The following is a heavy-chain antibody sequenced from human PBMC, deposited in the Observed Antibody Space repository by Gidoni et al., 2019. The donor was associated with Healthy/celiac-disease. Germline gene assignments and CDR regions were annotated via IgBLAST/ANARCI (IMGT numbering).Heavy chain of an antibody. CDR2: RWYDGSNK. Sequence: QVQLVESGGGVVQPGRSLRLSCAPSGFTFSTYGMNWLRQAPGKGLEGVAVRWYDGSNKYYADSVKGRFTISRDNSKNTLYLQMNSLRAEDTAVYYCARGPEGYSSSWYGWFDPWGQGTLVTVSS. D-gene: IGHD6-13*01. V-gene: IGHV3-33*01. CDR3: ARGPEGYSSSWYGWFDP. J-gene: IGHJ5*02. CDR1: GFTFSTYG.